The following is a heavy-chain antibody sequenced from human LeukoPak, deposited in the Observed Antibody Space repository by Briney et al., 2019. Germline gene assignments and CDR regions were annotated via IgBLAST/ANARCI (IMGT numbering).Heavy chain of an antibody. Sequence: GGSLRLSCAASGFTFSSYGLTWVRQAPGKGLEWVSAISGSDGRIYYADSVKGRFTISRDNSKNTLYLQMNSLRAEDTAVYYCAKDGAYYYDSSGQRIDYWGQGTLVTVSS. CDR2: ISGSDGRI. J-gene: IGHJ4*02. CDR1: GFTFSSYG. CDR3: AKDGAYYYDSSGQRIDY. D-gene: IGHD3-22*01. V-gene: IGHV3-23*01.